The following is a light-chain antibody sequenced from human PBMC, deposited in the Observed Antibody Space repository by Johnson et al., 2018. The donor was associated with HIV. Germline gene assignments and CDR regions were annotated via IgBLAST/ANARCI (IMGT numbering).Light chain of an antibody. CDR1: SSNIGNNY. CDR3: GTWDGSPSAYV. J-gene: IGLJ1*01. V-gene: IGLV1-51*01. CDR2: DNN. Sequence: QSVLTQPPSVSAAPGQKVTISCSGSSSNIGNNYVSWYQQLPGTAPKLLIYDNNKRPSGIPDRFSGSKSGTSATLGITGLQTGDEADYYCGTWDGSPSAYVFGTGTKVTVL.